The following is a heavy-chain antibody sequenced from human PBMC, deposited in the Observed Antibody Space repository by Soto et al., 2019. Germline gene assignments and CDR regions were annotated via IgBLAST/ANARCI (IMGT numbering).Heavy chain of an antibody. J-gene: IGHJ6*02. CDR2: ISWNSGSI. CDR3: AKDMRLLWPYGMDV. Sequence: EVQLVESGGGLVQPGRSLRLSCAASGFTFDDYAMHWVRQAPGKGLEWVSGISWNSGSIGYADSVKGRFTISRDNAXNSLYLQMNSLRAEDTALYYCAKDMRLLWPYGMDVWGQGTTVTVSS. V-gene: IGHV3-9*01. D-gene: IGHD3-10*01. CDR1: GFTFDDYA.